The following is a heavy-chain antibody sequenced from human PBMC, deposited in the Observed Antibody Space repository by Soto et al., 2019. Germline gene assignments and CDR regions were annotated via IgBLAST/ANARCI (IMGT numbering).Heavy chain of an antibody. V-gene: IGHV4-34*01. CDR1: GGSFSGYY. J-gene: IGHJ2*01. CDR3: ARESHDILTGPPWVWYFDL. Sequence: QVQLQQWGAGPLRPLETLSLTCGVSGGSFSGYYWAWIRQSPGKGLEWSGEINDRGSINYNPSLRSRVSFSVDTSKNHVSLNPRPVTAADTAVYYCARESHDILTGPPWVWYFDLWGRGTLVTVSS. D-gene: IGHD3-9*01. CDR2: INDRGSI.